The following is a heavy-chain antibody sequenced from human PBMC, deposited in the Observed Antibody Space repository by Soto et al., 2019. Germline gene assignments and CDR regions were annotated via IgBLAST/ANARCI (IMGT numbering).Heavy chain of an antibody. CDR3: ARLPFPGAGEDY. Sequence: GESLKISCEGSGFSFTRYTIGWVRQMPGKGLEWMGIINPGDSESRYSPSFQGQVTISADKSISTAYLQWSSLKASDTAMYYCARLPFPGAGEDYWGQGTLVTVSS. CDR1: GFSFTRYT. D-gene: IGHD3-10*01. J-gene: IGHJ4*02. CDR2: INPGDSES. V-gene: IGHV5-51*01.